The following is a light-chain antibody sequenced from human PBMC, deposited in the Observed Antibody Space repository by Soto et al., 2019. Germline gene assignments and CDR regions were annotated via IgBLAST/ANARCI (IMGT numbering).Light chain of an antibody. Sequence: DIQMTQSPSTLSASVGDGVTITCRASQTITTSLAWYQQKPGKAPKLLLYKASSLESGVPSRFSGSGSGTEFTLTISSLQPDDFATYYCQQYDSYSVRTFGQGTKVEI. CDR2: KAS. J-gene: IGKJ1*01. CDR1: QTITTS. CDR3: QQYDSYSVRT. V-gene: IGKV1-5*03.